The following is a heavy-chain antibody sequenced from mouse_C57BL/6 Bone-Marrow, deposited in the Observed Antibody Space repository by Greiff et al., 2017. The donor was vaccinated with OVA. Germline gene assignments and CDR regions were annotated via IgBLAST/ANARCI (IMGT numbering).Heavy chain of an antibody. CDR1: GFTFSSYG. CDR3: ARGNYSRLYWYFGV. V-gene: IGHV5-6*01. J-gene: IGHJ1*03. CDR2: ISSGGSYT. Sequence: EVKLMESGGDLVKPGGSLKLSCAASGFTFSSYGMSWVRQTPDKRLEWVATISSGGSYTYYPDSVKGRFIISRDNATNTLYLPMSSLKPEDTAMCYCARGNYSRLYWYFGVWSKGTTITVSS. D-gene: IGHD2-12*01.